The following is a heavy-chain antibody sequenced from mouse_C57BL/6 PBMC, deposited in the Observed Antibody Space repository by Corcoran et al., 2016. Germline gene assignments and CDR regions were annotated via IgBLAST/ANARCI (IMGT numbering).Heavy chain of an antibody. J-gene: IGHJ3*01. V-gene: IGHV1-26*01. Sequence: EVQLQQSGPELVKPGASVKISCKASGYTFTDYYMNWVKQSHGKSLEWIGDINPNNGGTSYNQKFKGKATLTVDKSSSTAYMELRSLTSEDSAVYDCARPAQAWFAYWGQGTLVTVSA. CDR2: INPNNGGT. CDR3: ARPAQAWFAY. CDR1: GYTFTDYY. D-gene: IGHD3-2*02.